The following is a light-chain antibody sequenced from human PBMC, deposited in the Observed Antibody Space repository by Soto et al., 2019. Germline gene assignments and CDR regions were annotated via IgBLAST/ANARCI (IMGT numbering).Light chain of an antibody. CDR2: DVS. CDR3: CSYAGSYTYV. CDR1: SSDVGDYDY. Sequence: QSVLTQPRSVSGSPGQSVTISCTGTSSDVGDYDYVSWYQQHPGKAPKLMIYDVSKRPSGVPDRFSGSKSGNTASLTISGLQAGDEADYYCCSYAGSYTYVFGTGTKVTAL. V-gene: IGLV2-11*01. J-gene: IGLJ1*01.